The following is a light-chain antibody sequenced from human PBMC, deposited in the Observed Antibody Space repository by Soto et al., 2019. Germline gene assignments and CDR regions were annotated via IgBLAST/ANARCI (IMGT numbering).Light chain of an antibody. CDR2: GAS. Sequence: EIVMTQSQATLSVSPGERATLSCSASQSVSINLAWYQQKPGQAPRLLIYGASTRATGIPARFSGSGSGTEFTLTISSLQSEDFAVYYWQQYNNWPPWTFGQWTKVEI. V-gene: IGKV3-15*01. J-gene: IGKJ1*01. CDR3: QQYNNWPPWT. CDR1: QSVSIN.